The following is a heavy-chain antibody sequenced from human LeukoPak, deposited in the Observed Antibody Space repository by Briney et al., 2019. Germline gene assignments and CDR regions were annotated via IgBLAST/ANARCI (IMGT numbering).Heavy chain of an antibody. J-gene: IGHJ6*03. CDR3: ARFPGSAEYRHYYYMEV. D-gene: IGHD2-15*01. V-gene: IGHV4-61*01. CDR2: MYYSDST. Sequence: SETLSLTCTVSGGSISSSSYFWTWIRQPPGEGLECVGYMYYSDSTTYNPPLKSRVTVSVDTSKNQFSLKLSSVTAADTAVYYCARFPGSAEYRHYYYMEVWGKGTTVTVSS. CDR1: GGSISSSSYF.